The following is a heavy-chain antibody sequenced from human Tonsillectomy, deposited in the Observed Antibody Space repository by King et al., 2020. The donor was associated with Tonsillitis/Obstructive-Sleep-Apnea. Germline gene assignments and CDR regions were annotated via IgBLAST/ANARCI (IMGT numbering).Heavy chain of an antibody. J-gene: IGHJ4*02. V-gene: IGHV1-24*01. D-gene: IGHD3-22*01. CDR3: ATYGKDYYDTSGYYYYLDY. Sequence: QLVQSGAEVKKPGASVKVSCKVPGYTVTDLAIHWVRQAPGKGLEWMGGFHPEDTETIYAQKFLGRVTLTEDTSTDTAYMELSSLSSEDTAVYYCATYGKDYYDTSGYYYYLDYWGQGTLVSVSS. CDR1: GYTVTDLA. CDR2: FHPEDTET.